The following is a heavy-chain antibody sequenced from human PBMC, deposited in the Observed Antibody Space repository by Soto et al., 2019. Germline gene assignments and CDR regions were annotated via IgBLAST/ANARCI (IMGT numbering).Heavy chain of an antibody. CDR1: GGSISSGGYY. CDR3: ARDGKQSSSASEYYYYMDV. Sequence: SETLSLTCTLSGGSISSGGYYCSWIRQHPGKGLEWIGYIYYSGSTYYNPSLKSRVTISVDTSKNQFSLKLSSVSAAYRSVYYCARDGKQSSSASEYYYYMDVWGKGTRVTVSS. V-gene: IGHV4-31*03. CDR2: IYYSGST. D-gene: IGHD6-6*01. J-gene: IGHJ6*03.